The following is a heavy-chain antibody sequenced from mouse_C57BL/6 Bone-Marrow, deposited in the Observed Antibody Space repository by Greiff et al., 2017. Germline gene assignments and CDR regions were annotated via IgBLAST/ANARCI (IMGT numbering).Heavy chain of an antibody. D-gene: IGHD3-3*01. CDR3: ARRAGRGAMDY. CDR1: GFTFSDYG. CDR2: ISNLAYSI. Sequence: EVKVVESGGGLVQPGGSLKLSCAASGFTFSDYGMAWVRQAPRKGPEWVAFISNLAYSIYYADTVTGRFTISRENANNTLYLEMSSLRSEDTAMYYCARRAGRGAMDYWGQGTSVTVSS. V-gene: IGHV5-15*01. J-gene: IGHJ4*01.